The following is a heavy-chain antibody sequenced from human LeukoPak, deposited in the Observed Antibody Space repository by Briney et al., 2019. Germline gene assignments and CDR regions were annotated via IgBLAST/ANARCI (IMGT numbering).Heavy chain of an antibody. J-gene: IGHJ4*02. CDR1: GFTFSSYS. D-gene: IGHD4-17*01. V-gene: IGHV3-21*01. CDR3: ATITPTVTTVHFDY. Sequence: GGSLRLSCAASGFTFSSYSMNWVRQAPGKGLEWVSSISSSSSYIYYKDSVKGRFTISRDNAKNSLYLQMNSLRAEDTAVYYCATITPTVTTVHFDYWGQGTLVTVSS. CDR2: ISSSSSYI.